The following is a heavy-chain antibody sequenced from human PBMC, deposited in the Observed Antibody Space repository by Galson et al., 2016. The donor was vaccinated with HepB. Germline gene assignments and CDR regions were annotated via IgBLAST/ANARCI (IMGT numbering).Heavy chain of an antibody. CDR3: ARVFYEFWSADSTYYGMDV. Sequence: SVKVSCKDSGGTFSSYAISWVRQAPGQGLEWMGGTIPIFGTANYALKLQGRVTITADASTSTAYMELNSLRSEDTAVYYCARVFYEFWSADSTYYGMDVWGQGTTVTVSS. D-gene: IGHD3-3*01. CDR2: TIPIFGTA. CDR1: GGTFSSYA. V-gene: IGHV1-69*13. J-gene: IGHJ6*02.